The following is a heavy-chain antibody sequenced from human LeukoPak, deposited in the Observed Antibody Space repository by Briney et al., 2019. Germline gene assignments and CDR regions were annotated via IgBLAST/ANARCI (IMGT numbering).Heavy chain of an antibody. Sequence: SSETLSLTCAAYGGSFSGYYWSWIRQPPGKGLEWIGEINHSGSTNYNPSLKSRVTISVDTSKNQFSLKLSSVTAADTAVYYCARGPDYGDFYYYYYMDVWGKGTTVTVSS. D-gene: IGHD4-17*01. CDR1: GGSFSGYY. CDR3: ARGPDYGDFYYYYYMDV. CDR2: INHSGST. V-gene: IGHV4-34*01. J-gene: IGHJ6*03.